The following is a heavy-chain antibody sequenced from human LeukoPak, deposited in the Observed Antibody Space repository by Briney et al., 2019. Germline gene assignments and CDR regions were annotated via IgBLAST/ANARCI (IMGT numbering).Heavy chain of an antibody. CDR2: ISISASGGST. CDR1: GFAFSSYA. V-gene: IGHV3-23*01. D-gene: IGHD6-19*01. Sequence: GGSLRLSCAASGFAFSSYAMSWVRQAPGKGLEWVSAISISASGGSTYYADSVKGRFTISRDNSKDTLYLQMNNLRADDTAIYYCAKDRRDSSGWYVIRFDPWGQGTLVTVSS. CDR3: AKDRRDSSGWYVIRFDP. J-gene: IGHJ5*02.